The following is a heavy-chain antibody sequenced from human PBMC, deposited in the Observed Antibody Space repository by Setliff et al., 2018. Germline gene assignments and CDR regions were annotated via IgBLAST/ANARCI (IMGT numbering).Heavy chain of an antibody. D-gene: IGHD1-1*01. CDR1: GVSVSRHY. CDR3: ARDVWGAGTGWFDP. V-gene: IGHV4-4*08. Sequence: SETLSLTCIVSGVSVSRHYWSWIRQPPGKTLEWIGYIYTGGSTTYNPSLKSRVTLSLDTSKNHLSLNLASVTAADTAVYYCARDVWGAGTGWFDPWGLGILVT. J-gene: IGHJ5*02. CDR2: IYTGGST.